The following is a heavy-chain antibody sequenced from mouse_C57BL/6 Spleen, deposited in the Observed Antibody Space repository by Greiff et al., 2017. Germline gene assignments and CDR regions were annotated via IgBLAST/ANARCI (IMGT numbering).Heavy chain of an antibody. V-gene: IGHV1-26*01. CDR1: GYTFTDYY. J-gene: IGHJ2*01. CDR2: INPNNGGT. Sequence: EVQLQQSGPELVKPGASVKISCKASGYTFTDYYMNWVKQSHGKSLEWIGDINPNNGGTSYNQKFKGKATLTVDKSSSTAYMELRSLTSEDSAVYYCARRYGNPYYFDDWGQGTTLTVSS. CDR3: ARRYGNPYYFDD. D-gene: IGHD2-1*01.